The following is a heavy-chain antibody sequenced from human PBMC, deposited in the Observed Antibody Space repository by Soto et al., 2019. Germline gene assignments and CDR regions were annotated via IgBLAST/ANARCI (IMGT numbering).Heavy chain of an antibody. Sequence: QLQLQESGPGLVKPSETLSLTCTVSGGSISSSSYYWGWIRQPPGKGLEWIGSIYYSGSTYYNPSLKRRVTISVDTSKNQFSLKLSSVTAADTAVYYCAACPEYDFWSGYYTGFDYWGQGTLVTVSS. CDR1: GGSISSSSYY. J-gene: IGHJ4*02. D-gene: IGHD3-3*01. V-gene: IGHV4-39*01. CDR2: IYYSGST. CDR3: AACPEYDFWSGYYTGFDY.